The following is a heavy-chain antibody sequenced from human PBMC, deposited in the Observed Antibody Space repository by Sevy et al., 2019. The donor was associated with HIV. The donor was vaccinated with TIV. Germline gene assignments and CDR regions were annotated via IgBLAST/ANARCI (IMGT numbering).Heavy chain of an antibody. CDR3: ARDRGEILSSAFNY. D-gene: IGHD3-10*01. V-gene: IGHV3-30*04. Sequence: GGSLRLSCAASGFSFSEYGMHWVRQAPGKGLEWVAVISNDGRNNKYNPDSVKGRFTISRDNSKNTHYLQMNSLRAEDTAIYYCARDRGEILSSAFNYWGQGTLVTVSS. J-gene: IGHJ4*02. CDR2: ISNDGRNNK. CDR1: GFSFSEYG.